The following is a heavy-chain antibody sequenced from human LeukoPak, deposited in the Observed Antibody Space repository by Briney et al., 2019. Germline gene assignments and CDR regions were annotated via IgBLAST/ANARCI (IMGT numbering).Heavy chain of an antibody. CDR2: IIPIFGTA. V-gene: IGHV1-69*05. Sequence: ASVKVSCKASGGTFSRYAISWVRQAPGQGLEWMGRIIPIFGTANYAQKFQGRVTITTDESTSTAYMELSSLRSEDTAVYYCARGVGLTIFGDAFDIWGQGTMVTVSS. D-gene: IGHD3-9*01. CDR1: GGTFSRYA. CDR3: ARGVGLTIFGDAFDI. J-gene: IGHJ3*02.